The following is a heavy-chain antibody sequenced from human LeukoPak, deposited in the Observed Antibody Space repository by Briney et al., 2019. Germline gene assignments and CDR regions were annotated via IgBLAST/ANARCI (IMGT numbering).Heavy chain of an antibody. D-gene: IGHD4-17*01. Sequence: GGSLRLSCAASGFTFSSYAMSWVRQAPGKGLEWVSAISGSGGSTYYADSVKGRFTISRDNSKNTLYLQMNSLRAEDTAVYSCAKDHSAVRMSTFEYWGHGTLVTVSS. CDR1: GFTFSSYA. CDR3: AKDHSAVRMSTFEY. CDR2: ISGSGGST. V-gene: IGHV3-23*01. J-gene: IGHJ4*01.